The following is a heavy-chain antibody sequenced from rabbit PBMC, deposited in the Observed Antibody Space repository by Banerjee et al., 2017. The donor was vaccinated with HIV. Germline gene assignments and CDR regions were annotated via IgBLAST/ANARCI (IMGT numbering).Heavy chain of an antibody. V-gene: IGHV1S45*01. CDR3: GRVLAGVPGWNLNL. J-gene: IGHJ4*01. CDR1: GFSFSNKYV. D-gene: IGHD3-3*01. Sequence: QEQLEESGGGLVKPEGSLTLTCKASGFSFSNKYVMCWVRQAPGKGLEWIACINTSSGTPVPASWAKGLFPISKPPPTTVPLQMPGLTAADPPTFFCGRVLAGVPGWNLNLWGPAPL. CDR2: INTSSGTP.